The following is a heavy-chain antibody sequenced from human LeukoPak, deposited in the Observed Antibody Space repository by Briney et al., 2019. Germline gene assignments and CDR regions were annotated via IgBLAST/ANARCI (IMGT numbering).Heavy chain of an antibody. CDR2: IYTSGST. D-gene: IGHD1-26*01. V-gene: IGHV4-4*07. Sequence: ASETLSLTCTVSGGSIRSYYWNWIRQPAGKGLEYIGRIYTSGSTNYNPSLKSRVTMSVDTSKNQFSLKLSSVTAADAAVYYCVGGTYYGGDYWGQGTLVTVSS. CDR3: VGGTYYGGDY. J-gene: IGHJ4*02. CDR1: GGSIRSYY.